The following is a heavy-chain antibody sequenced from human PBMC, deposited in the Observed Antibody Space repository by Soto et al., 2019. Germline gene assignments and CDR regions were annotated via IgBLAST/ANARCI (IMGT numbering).Heavy chain of an antibody. CDR2: VYYSGST. CDR1: GGSISNYY. J-gene: IGHJ6*02. D-gene: IGHD3-10*01. Sequence: PSETLSLTCTVSGGSISNYYWTWVRQPPGKGLEWIGYVYYSGSTYYNPSLKSRVTISVDTSKNQFSLKLSSVTAADTAVYYCARDHPMVRGVTYYGMDVWGQGTTVTVS. CDR3: ARDHPMVRGVTYYGMDV. V-gene: IGHV4-59*12.